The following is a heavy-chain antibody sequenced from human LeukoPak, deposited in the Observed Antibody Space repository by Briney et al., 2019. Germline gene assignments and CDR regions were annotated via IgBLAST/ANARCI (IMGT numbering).Heavy chain of an antibody. CDR2: INPNSGGT. Sequence: ASVKVSCKASGYTFTGYYMHWVRQAPGQGLEWMGWINPNSGGTNYAQKLQGRVTMTTDTSTSTAYMELRSLRSDDTAVYYCARDGRASIAAPVYYYYGMDVWGQGTTVTVSS. J-gene: IGHJ6*02. D-gene: IGHD6-6*01. V-gene: IGHV1-2*02. CDR1: GYTFTGYY. CDR3: ARDGRASIAAPVYYYYGMDV.